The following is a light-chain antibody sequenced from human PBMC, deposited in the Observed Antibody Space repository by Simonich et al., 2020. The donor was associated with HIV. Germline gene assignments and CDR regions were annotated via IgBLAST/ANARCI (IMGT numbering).Light chain of an antibody. J-gene: IGLJ3*02. Sequence: NFMLTQPHSVSESPGKTVTISCTRSSGSIASTYVQWYQQRPGSAPTTVIYEDNQRPSGVPYRVSGSIDSSSNSASLTISGLKTEDEADYYCQSYDSSAWVFGGGTKLTVL. V-gene: IGLV6-57*03. CDR2: EDN. CDR3: QSYDSSAWV. CDR1: SGSIASTY.